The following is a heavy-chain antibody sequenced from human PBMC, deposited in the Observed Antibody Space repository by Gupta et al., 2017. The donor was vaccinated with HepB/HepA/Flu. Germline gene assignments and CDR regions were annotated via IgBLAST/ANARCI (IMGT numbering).Heavy chain of an antibody. D-gene: IGHD3-22*01. J-gene: IGHJ5*01. V-gene: IGHV4-39*02. CDR2: ISSTGSA. Sequence: QVQLQESGPGLVKPSETLSLNCSVSGDSINSTSYYWAWVRQSPGRGLECIGTISSTGSASYNPSLKSRVVMSVDTSMNLFSLRLTSVTAADTALYYCARYFDSSGYLKGPFFFDSWGQGTLVTVSS. CDR3: ARYFDSSGYLKGPFFFDS. CDR1: GDSINSTSYY.